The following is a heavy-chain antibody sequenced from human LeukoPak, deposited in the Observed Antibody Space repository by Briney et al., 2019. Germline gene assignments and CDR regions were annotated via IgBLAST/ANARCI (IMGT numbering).Heavy chain of an antibody. Sequence: PGGSLRLSCAASGFTFSSYAMHWVRQAPGKGLEWVAVISYDGSNKYYADSVKGRFTISRDNSKNTLYLQMNSLRAEDTAVYYCARDHRGDRYWGQGTLVTVSS. J-gene: IGHJ4*02. CDR1: GFTFSSYA. CDR3: ARDHRGDRY. D-gene: IGHD4-17*01. CDR2: ISYDGSNK. V-gene: IGHV3-30-3*01.